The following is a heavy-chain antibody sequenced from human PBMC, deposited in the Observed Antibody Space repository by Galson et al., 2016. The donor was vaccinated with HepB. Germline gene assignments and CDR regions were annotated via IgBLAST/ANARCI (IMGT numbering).Heavy chain of an antibody. J-gene: IGHJ3*01. V-gene: IGHV3-11*01. CDR2: ISRSGDSM. CDR3: ARDLPDDSVEYVDVFDP. CDR1: GFSFDDSW. Sequence: SLRLSCAASGFSFDDSWMTWIRQAPGKGLEWISYISRSGDSMLYAASVRGRFSISRDNAKKSLYLQMTNLRAEDTAVYFCARDLPDDSVEYVDVFDPWGQGTMVTVSS. D-gene: IGHD4-17*01.